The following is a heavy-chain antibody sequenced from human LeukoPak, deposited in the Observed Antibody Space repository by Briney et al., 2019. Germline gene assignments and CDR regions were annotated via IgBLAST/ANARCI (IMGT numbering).Heavy chain of an antibody. Sequence: GASVKVSCKASGYTFTGYYMHWVRQAPGQGLEWMGWINPNSGGTNYAQKFQGRVTMTRDTSISTAYMELSRLRSGDTAVYYCARGVRTTGRAFDPWGQGTLVTVSS. CDR3: ARGVRTTGRAFDP. CDR1: GYTFTGYY. CDR2: INPNSGGT. V-gene: IGHV1-2*02. J-gene: IGHJ5*02. D-gene: IGHD1-1*01.